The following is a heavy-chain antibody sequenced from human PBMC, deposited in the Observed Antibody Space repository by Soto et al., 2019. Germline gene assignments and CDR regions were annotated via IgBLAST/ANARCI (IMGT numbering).Heavy chain of an antibody. CDR1: GFTFSSYG. V-gene: IGHV3-30*18. CDR3: AKTTDFWCGYYPHYYYGMDV. J-gene: IGHJ6*02. CDR2: ISYDGSNK. Sequence: PGGSLRLSCAASGFTFSSYGMHWVRQAPGKGLEWVAVISYDGSNKYYADSVKGRFTISRDNSKNTLYLQMNSLRAEDTAVYYCAKTTDFWCGYYPHYYYGMDVWGQGTTVTVSS. D-gene: IGHD3-3*01.